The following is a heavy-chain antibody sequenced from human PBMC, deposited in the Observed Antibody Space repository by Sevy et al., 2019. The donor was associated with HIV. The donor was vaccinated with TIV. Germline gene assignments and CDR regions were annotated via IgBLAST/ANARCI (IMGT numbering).Heavy chain of an antibody. CDR2: ISSSSSYI. CDR1: GFTFSSSS. V-gene: IGHV3-21*01. J-gene: IGHJ4*02. D-gene: IGHD6-19*01. CDR3: AREGQWLPDY. Sequence: GGSLRLSCAASGFTFSSSSMNWVRQAPGKGLEWVSSISSSSSYIYYADSVKGRFTISRDNAKNSLYLQMNSLRAEDTALYYCAREGQWLPDYWGQGTLVTVSS.